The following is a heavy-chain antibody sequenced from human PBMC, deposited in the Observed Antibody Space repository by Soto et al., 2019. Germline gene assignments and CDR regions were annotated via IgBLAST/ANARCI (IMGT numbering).Heavy chain of an antibody. D-gene: IGHD3-22*01. J-gene: IGHJ4*02. CDR3: ARGPTDYYDNSANYFLDY. Sequence: QVQLVQSGAEVKKPGASVKVSCKASGYTFITYGVSWVRQAPGQGLDWLGWISTYNGNTRYAERLQGRVTMTTDTTTNTAYMGLGNLRSDDTAVDYCARGPTDYYDNSANYFLDYWGQGTLVTVSS. CDR2: ISTYNGNT. CDR1: GYTFITYG. V-gene: IGHV1-18*01.